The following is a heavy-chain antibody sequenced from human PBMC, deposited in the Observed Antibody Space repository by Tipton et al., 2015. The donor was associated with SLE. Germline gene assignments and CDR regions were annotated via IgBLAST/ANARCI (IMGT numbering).Heavy chain of an antibody. V-gene: IGHV4-59*08. J-gene: IGHJ4*02. CDR1: GGSISSYY. CDR3: ARQLLDYCGSGPAN. D-gene: IGHD3-10*01. Sequence: LRLSCTVSGGSISSYYWSWIRQPPGKGLEWIGYIYYSGSTNYNPSLKSRVTISVDTSKNQFSLKLSSATAADTAVYYCARQLLDYCGSGPANWGQGPVVTVSS. CDR2: IYYSGST.